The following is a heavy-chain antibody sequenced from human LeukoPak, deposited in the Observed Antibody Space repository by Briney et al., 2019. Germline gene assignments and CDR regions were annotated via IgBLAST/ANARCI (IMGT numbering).Heavy chain of an antibody. Sequence: SETLSLTCTVSDYFISSGYYWGWLRQPPVKGLEWIGSIYHSGSTYYNPSLKSRVTIFVDTSKNQFSLKLTSVTAADTAVYYCARHYYYGKYYFDYWGQGTLVTVSS. CDR3: ARHYYYGKYYFDY. J-gene: IGHJ4*02. V-gene: IGHV4-38-2*02. CDR1: DYFISSGYY. D-gene: IGHD3-10*01. CDR2: IYHSGST.